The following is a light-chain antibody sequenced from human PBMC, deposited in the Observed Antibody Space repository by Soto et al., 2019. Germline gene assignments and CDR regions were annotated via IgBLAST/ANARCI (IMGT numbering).Light chain of an antibody. CDR2: AAS. V-gene: IGKV1-39*01. Sequence: DIQMTQSPSSLSASVGDRVTITCRASQSISSYLNWYQQKPGKAPKLLIYAASSLQSRVPSRFSGSGSGPDFTLTISSLQPEDFATYYCQQSYSTPRTFGQGTKLEIK. CDR3: QQSYSTPRT. J-gene: IGKJ2*01. CDR1: QSISSY.